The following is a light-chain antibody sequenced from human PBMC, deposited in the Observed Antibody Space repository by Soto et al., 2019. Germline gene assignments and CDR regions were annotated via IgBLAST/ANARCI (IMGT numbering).Light chain of an antibody. CDR3: QQYAIWERT. V-gene: IGKV3-15*01. CDR1: QSIGVT. CDR2: YAS. J-gene: IGKJ1*01. Sequence: EIVLTQSPATLSVSPGEGVTLSCRASQSIGVTVAWYQRKSGQAPRLLMYYASTRATGVPARFSGSGSGTEFTLTISSLQSEDFAVYYCQQYAIWERTFGQGTKVDI.